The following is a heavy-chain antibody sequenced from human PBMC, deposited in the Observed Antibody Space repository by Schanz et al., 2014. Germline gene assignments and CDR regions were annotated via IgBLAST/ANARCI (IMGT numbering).Heavy chain of an antibody. CDR1: GFTVSAYS. J-gene: IGHJ4*02. CDR2: IWYDGNNK. D-gene: IGHD1-26*01. CDR3: ARRYSGRYCFDY. Sequence: VQVVESGGGLVRPGGSLRLSCSGFTVSAYSANWVRQAPGKGLEWVAVIWYDGNNKFYADSVKGRFIISRDNSKNTLDLQMNSLRDEDTALYYCARRYSGRYCFDYWGQGTLVAVSS. V-gene: IGHV3-33*08.